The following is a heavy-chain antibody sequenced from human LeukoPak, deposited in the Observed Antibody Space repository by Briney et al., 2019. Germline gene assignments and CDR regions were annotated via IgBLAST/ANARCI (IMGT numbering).Heavy chain of an antibody. CDR3: ARLGEYSSSYYFDY. CDR1: GFTFSSYA. Sequence: PGGSLRLSCAASGFTFSSYAMSWVRQAPEKVLEWVSTISGSDGGTFYADSVMGRFTISRDNSKNTLYLQMNSLKASDTAMYYCARLGEYSSSYYFDYWGQGTLVTVSS. CDR2: ISGSDGGT. D-gene: IGHD6-6*01. J-gene: IGHJ4*02. V-gene: IGHV3-23*01.